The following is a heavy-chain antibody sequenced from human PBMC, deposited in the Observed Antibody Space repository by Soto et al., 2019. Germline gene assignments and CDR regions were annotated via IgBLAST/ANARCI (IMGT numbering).Heavy chain of an antibody. CDR2: IRSKANSYAT. D-gene: IGHD2-2*01. V-gene: IGHV3-73*01. Sequence: EVQLVESGGGLVQPGGSLKLSCAASGFTFSGSAMHWVRQASGNGLEWVGRIRSKANSYATAYAASVKGSFTISRDDSKNTAYLQMNSLKTEDTAVYYGTVQDIVVVPAAMTVYWGQGPLGTVCS. CDR1: GFTFSGSA. CDR3: TVQDIVVVPAAMTVY. J-gene: IGHJ4*02.